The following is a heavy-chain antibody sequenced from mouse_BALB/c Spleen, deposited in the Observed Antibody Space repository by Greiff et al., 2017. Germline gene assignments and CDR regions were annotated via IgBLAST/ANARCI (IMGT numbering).Heavy chain of an antibody. V-gene: IGHV2-9*02. CDR3: ARVTTGDYYAMDY. Sequence: QVHVKQSGPGLVAPSQSLSITCTVSGFSLTSYGVHWVRQPPGKGLEWLGVIWAGGSTNYNSALMSRLSISKDNSKSQVFLKMNSLQTDDTAMYYCARVTTGDYYAMDYWGQGTSVTVSS. CDR2: IWAGGST. D-gene: IGHD2-12*01. CDR1: GFSLTSYG. J-gene: IGHJ4*01.